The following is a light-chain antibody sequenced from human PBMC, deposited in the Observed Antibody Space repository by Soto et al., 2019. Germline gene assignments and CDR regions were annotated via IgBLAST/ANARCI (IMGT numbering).Light chain of an antibody. V-gene: IGKV3-11*01. CDR1: QSVSTY. CDR2: DAS. CDR3: QQRRKWPPLT. Sequence: EIVLTQSPATLSLSPGERATLSCRASQSVSTYLAWYQHKPGQAPRLLIYDASNRATGIPARFSGSGSETDFTLTISSLEPKDFAVYYCQQRRKWPPLTFGGGTKVEIK. J-gene: IGKJ4*01.